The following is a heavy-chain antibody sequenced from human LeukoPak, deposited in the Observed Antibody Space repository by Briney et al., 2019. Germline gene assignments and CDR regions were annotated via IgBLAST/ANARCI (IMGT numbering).Heavy chain of an antibody. CDR3: ARTADFWSGYRHYFDY. J-gene: IGHJ4*02. CDR1: GYTFTSYG. Sequence: ASVKVSCKASGYTFTSYGISWVRQAPGQGLEWMGWISAYNGNTNYAQKLQGRATMTTDTSTSTAYMELRSLRSDDTAVYYCARTADFWSGYRHYFDYWGQGTLVTVSS. V-gene: IGHV1-18*01. D-gene: IGHD3-3*01. CDR2: ISAYNGNT.